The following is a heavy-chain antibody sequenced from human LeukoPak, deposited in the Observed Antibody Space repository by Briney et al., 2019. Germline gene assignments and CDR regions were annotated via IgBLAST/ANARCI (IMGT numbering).Heavy chain of an antibody. CDR3: AGSWYVVVPVYYYYMDV. Sequence: ASVKVSCKASGGTFSSYAISWVRQAPGQGLEWMGGIIPIFGTANYAQKFQGRVTITADESTSTAYMELSSLRSEDTAVYYCAGSWYVVVPVYYYYMDVWGKRTTVTVSS. J-gene: IGHJ6*03. D-gene: IGHD2-2*01. V-gene: IGHV1-69*01. CDR1: GGTFSSYA. CDR2: IIPIFGTA.